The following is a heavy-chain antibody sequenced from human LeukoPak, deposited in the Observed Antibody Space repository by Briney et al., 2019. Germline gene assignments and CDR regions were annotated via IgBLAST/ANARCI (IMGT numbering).Heavy chain of an antibody. V-gene: IGHV3-15*01. CDR1: GLTFIKAW. Sequence: GGSLRLSFPALGLTFIKAWRSWARKAPGKGLEWVGRIQSKTDGWTTDYAAPVKDRFTISRDDSKNTLYLQMNSLKTEDTAVYYCTTDDYGYWGQGTLVNVSS. CDR2: IQSKTDGWTT. J-gene: IGHJ4*02. CDR3: TTDDYGY. D-gene: IGHD4-17*01.